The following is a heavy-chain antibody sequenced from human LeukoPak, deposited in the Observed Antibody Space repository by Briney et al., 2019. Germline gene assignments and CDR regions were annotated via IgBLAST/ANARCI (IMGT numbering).Heavy chain of an antibody. CDR1: GFTFSTYG. CDR2: IRNDGSNE. D-gene: IGHD5-18*01. J-gene: IGHJ4*02. CDR3: TTGIQLWIETPSDY. V-gene: IGHV3-33*07. Sequence: GGSLRLSCAASGFTFSTYGMYWVRQAPGKGLEWVAVIRNDGSNEYYGDSVKGRFTISRDNSKNTLYLQMNSLKTEDTAVYYCTTGIQLWIETPSDYWGQGTLVTVSS.